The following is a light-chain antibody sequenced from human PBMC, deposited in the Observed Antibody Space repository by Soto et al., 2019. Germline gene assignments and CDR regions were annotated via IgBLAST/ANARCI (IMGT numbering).Light chain of an antibody. J-gene: IGKJ1*01. Sequence: EIVLTQSPGTLSLSPGERATLSCRASQSVSSSYLAWYQQKPGQAPRLLIYGASSRATGIPDRFSGSGSGTDFTLTISGLEPEDFAVYHCQQYGDSPPTFGQGTKVDIK. CDR3: QQYGDSPPT. CDR2: GAS. V-gene: IGKV3-20*01. CDR1: QSVSSSY.